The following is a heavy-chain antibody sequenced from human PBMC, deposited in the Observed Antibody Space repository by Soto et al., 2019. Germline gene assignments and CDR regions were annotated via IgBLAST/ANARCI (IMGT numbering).Heavy chain of an antibody. J-gene: IGHJ6*02. V-gene: IGHV4-39*01. CDR1: GGSISSSSYY. CDR2: IYYSGST. Sequence: QLQLQESGPGLVKPSETLSLTCTVSGGSISSSSYYWGWIRQPPGKGLEWIGSIYYSGSTYYNPSLKSRVTVSVDTSKTQFSLKLSSVTAADTAVYYCAGPGIAAAGYYYGMDVWGQGTTVTVSS. CDR3: AGPGIAAAGYYYGMDV. D-gene: IGHD6-13*01.